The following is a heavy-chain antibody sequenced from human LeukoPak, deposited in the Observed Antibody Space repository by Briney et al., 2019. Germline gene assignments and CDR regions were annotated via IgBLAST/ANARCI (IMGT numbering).Heavy chain of an antibody. D-gene: IGHD3-10*01. CDR1: GGTFSSYA. V-gene: IGHV1-69*05. Sequence: SVKVSCKASGGTFSSYAISWVRQAPGQGLEWMGGIIPIFGTANYAQKFQGRVTITTDESTSTAYMELSSPRSEDTAVYYCASHGSGSYSYWFDPWGQGTLVTVSS. J-gene: IGHJ5*02. CDR2: IIPIFGTA. CDR3: ASHGSGSYSYWFDP.